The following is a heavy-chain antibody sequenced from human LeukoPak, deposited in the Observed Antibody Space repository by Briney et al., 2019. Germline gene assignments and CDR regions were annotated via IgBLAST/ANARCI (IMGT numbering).Heavy chain of an antibody. Sequence: PSETLSLTCAVYGGSFSGYYWSWIRQPPGKGLEWIGEINHSGSTNYNPSLKSRVTISVDTSKNQFSLKLSSVTAADTAVYYCARNLYCSGGSCYSAAFDIWGHGTMVTVSS. D-gene: IGHD2-15*01. CDR1: GGSFSGYY. V-gene: IGHV4-34*01. J-gene: IGHJ3*02. CDR2: INHSGST. CDR3: ARNLYCSGGSCYSAAFDI.